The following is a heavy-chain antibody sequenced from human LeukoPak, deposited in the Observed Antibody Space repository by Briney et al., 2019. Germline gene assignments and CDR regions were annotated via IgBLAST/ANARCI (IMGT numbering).Heavy chain of an antibody. CDR3: AGYYYDSSRGFDL. CDR1: GFKFDDYG. D-gene: IGHD3-22*01. J-gene: IGHJ5*02. V-gene: IGHV3-20*04. CDR2: INWNGAWT. Sequence: GGSLRLSCAASGFKFDDYGMSWVRQAPGKGLEWVCDINWNGAWTGYAESVKGRFTISRDNAKNSLYLQMNSLRAEDTASYYCAGYYYDSSRGFDLWGQGTLVTVSA.